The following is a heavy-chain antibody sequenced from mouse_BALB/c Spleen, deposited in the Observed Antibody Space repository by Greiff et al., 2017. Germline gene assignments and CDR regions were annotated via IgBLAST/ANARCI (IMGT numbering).Heavy chain of an antibody. V-gene: IGHV3-2*02. D-gene: IGHD2-4*01. CDR1: GYSITSDYA. CDR2: ISYSGST. J-gene: IGHJ3*01. CDR3: ARCDYDGSWFAY. Sequence: DVKLQESGPGLVKPSQSLSLTCTVTGYSITSDYAWNWIRQFPGNKLEWMGYISYSGSTSYNPSLKSRISITRDTSKNQFFLQLNSVTTEDTATYYCARCDYDGSWFAYWGQGTLVTVSA.